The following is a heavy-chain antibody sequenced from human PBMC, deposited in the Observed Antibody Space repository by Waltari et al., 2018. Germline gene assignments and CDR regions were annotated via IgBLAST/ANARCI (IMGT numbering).Heavy chain of an antibody. CDR3: AFSRGWSSPFGAYDT. CDR2: MNSDGSDA. Sequence: EVQLVESGGGLVQPGGSLRLSCAASGFAFSAYWMHWVRQVPGKGLLWVSHMNSDGSDASYADSVKGRFTISRDNAKNTLYLEMSSLRAEDTAVYYCAFSRGWSSPFGAYDTWGQGTMVSVSS. CDR1: GFAFSAYW. J-gene: IGHJ3*01. V-gene: IGHV3-74*01. D-gene: IGHD6-19*01.